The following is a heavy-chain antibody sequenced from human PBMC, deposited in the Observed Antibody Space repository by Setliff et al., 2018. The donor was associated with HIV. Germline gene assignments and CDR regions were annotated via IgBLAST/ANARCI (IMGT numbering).Heavy chain of an antibody. CDR1: GSNFKDFA. D-gene: IGHD5-12*01. CDR3: VRGYDVLIGSPDS. J-gene: IGHJ4*02. CDR2: ITWSSDSI. Sequence: SLRLSWAASGSNFKDFAMHWVRQPPGKGLEWVSGITWSSDSIAYADSVKGRFTTSRDNAKNSLYLQMNSLKPEDTAFYYCVRGYDVLIGSPDSWGQGTLVTVSS. V-gene: IGHV3-9*01.